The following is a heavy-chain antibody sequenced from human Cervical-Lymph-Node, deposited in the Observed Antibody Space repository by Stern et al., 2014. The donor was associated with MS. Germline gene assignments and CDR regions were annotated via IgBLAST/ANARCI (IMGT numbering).Heavy chain of an antibody. Sequence: QVQLQESGPGLVKPSETLSLTCTVSGGSISSYYWGWIRQTPGKGLEWIGYMKYSGSSNCNPSLKSRVIISIDTSKKQFSLKLNSVTAADTAVYYCARVGISMVRGVIIPYDFDYWGQGTLVTVSS. J-gene: IGHJ4*02. CDR2: MKYSGSS. CDR3: ARVGISMVRGVIIPYDFDY. CDR1: GGSISSYY. V-gene: IGHV4-59*01. D-gene: IGHD3-10*01.